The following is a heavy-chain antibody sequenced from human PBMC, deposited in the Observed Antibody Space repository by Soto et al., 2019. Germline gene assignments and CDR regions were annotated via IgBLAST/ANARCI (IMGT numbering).Heavy chain of an antibody. Sequence: SETLSLTCAVYGGSFSGYYWSWIRQPPGKGLEWIGEINHSGSTNYNPSLKSRVTISVDTSKNQFSPKLSSVTAADTAVYYCVWGCSGGSCSVDYWGQGTLVTVSS. D-gene: IGHD2-15*01. V-gene: IGHV4-34*01. J-gene: IGHJ4*02. CDR3: VWGCSGGSCSVDY. CDR2: INHSGST. CDR1: GGSFSGYY.